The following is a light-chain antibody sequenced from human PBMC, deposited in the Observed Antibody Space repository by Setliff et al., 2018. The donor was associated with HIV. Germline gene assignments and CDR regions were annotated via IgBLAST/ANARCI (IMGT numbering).Light chain of an antibody. CDR1: SSDVGSYNL. Sequence: QSAPAQPASVSGSPGQSITISCTGTSSDVGSYNLVSWYQQHPGKAPKRIIYEGNKRPSGVSTRFSGSKSGNTASLTISGLQAEDEADYYCCSFAGSSTSVFGTGTKVTVL. CDR3: CSFAGSSTSV. CDR2: EGN. V-gene: IGLV2-23*01. J-gene: IGLJ1*01.